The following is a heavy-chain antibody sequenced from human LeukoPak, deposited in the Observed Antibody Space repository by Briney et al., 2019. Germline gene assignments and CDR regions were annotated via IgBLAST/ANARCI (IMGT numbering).Heavy chain of an antibody. CDR2: IKSKTDGETT. Sequence: PGGSLRLSCAASGFTFNDAWMSWVRQAPGKGLEWVGRIKSKTDGETTDYAAPVKGRFTISRDDSRNTLYLQMNSLKTEDTAVYYCTTDPLHDYGDYSRGGGQGTLVTVSS. CDR3: TTDPLHDYGDYSRG. J-gene: IGHJ4*02. D-gene: IGHD4-17*01. CDR1: GFTFNDAW. V-gene: IGHV3-15*01.